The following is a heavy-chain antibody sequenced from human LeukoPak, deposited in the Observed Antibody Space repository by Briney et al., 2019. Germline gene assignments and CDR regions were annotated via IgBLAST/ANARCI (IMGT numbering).Heavy chain of an antibody. V-gene: IGHV4-59*01. CDR1: GASISSYY. D-gene: IGHD2-15*01. Sequence: SETLSLTCTVSGASISSYYWSWIRQPPGKGLEWIKYIYYSGSTNYNPSLNSRVTISVDTSKNQFSLKLSSVTAADAAVYYCARGSHYYYYMDVWGKGTTVTVSS. CDR2: IYYSGST. J-gene: IGHJ6*03. CDR3: ARGSHYYYYMDV.